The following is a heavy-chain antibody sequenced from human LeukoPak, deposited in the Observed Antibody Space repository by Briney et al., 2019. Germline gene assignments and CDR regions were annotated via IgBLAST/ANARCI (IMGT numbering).Heavy chain of an antibody. CDR2: MNPNSGNT. Sequence: ASVKVSCKASGYTFTSYDINWERQATGQGLEWMGWMNPNSGNTGYAQKFQGRVTITRNTSISTAYRELSSLRSEDTAVYYCARHGGIGPKRDYFDYWGPGTLVTVSS. V-gene: IGHV1-8*03. J-gene: IGHJ4*02. D-gene: IGHD3-16*01. CDR3: ARHGGIGPKRDYFDY. CDR1: GYTFTSYD.